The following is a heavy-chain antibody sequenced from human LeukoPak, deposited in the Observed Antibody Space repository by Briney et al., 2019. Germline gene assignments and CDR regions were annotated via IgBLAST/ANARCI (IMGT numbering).Heavy chain of an antibody. J-gene: IGHJ4*02. Sequence: PGGSLRLSCAASGFTVSSNYMSWVRQAPGKGLEWVSVIYSGGSTYYADSVKGRFTISRDNSKNTLYPQMNSLRAEDTAVYYCARETHDYGFDYWGQGTLVTVSS. CDR3: ARETHDYGFDY. CDR1: GFTVSSNY. CDR2: IYSGGST. V-gene: IGHV3-53*01. D-gene: IGHD4-17*01.